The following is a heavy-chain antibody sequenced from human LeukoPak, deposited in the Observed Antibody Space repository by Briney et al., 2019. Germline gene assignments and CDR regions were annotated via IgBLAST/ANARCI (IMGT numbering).Heavy chain of an antibody. CDR3: ARGHIIAVAGLDWFDP. CDR1: GGSISSYY. D-gene: IGHD6-19*01. CDR2: IYTSGST. J-gene: IGHJ5*02. Sequence: SETLSLTCTVSGGSISSYYWSWIRQPAGKGLEWIGRIYTSGSTNYNPSLKSRVTMSVDTSKNQFSLKLSSVTAADTAVYYCARGHIIAVAGLDWFDPWGQGTLVTVSS. V-gene: IGHV4-4*07.